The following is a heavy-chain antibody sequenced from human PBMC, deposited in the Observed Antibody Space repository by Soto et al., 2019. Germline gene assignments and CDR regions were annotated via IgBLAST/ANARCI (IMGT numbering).Heavy chain of an antibody. CDR1: GYTFTSYG. D-gene: IGHD3-10*01. CDR2: ISAYNGNT. CDR3: ARGRSGFGESHDAFDI. Sequence: ASVKVSCKASGYTFTSYGISWVRQAPGQGLEWMGWISAYNGNTNYAQKLQGRVTMTTDTSTSTAYMELSSLRSDDTAVYYCARGRSGFGESHDAFDIWGQGTMVTVSS. J-gene: IGHJ3*02. V-gene: IGHV1-18*01.